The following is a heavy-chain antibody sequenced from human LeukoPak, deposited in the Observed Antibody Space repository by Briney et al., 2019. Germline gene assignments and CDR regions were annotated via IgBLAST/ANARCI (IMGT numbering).Heavy chain of an antibody. CDR1: GYTFTSYD. CDR2: MNPNSGNT. Sequence: ASVKVSCKASGYTFTSYDINCVRQATGQGLECMGWMNPNSGNTGYAQKFQGRVTMTRNTSISTAYMELSSLRSEDTAVYYCATVVPSYYWFASWGPGTLVTVSS. J-gene: IGHJ5*01. V-gene: IGHV1-8*01. CDR3: ATVVPSYYWFAS. D-gene: IGHD4-23*01.